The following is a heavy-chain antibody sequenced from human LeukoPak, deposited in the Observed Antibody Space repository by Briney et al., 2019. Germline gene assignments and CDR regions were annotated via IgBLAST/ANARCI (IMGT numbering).Heavy chain of an antibody. J-gene: IGHJ4*02. Sequence: GGSLRLSCAASGFTFDDYAMHWVRQAPGKGLEWVSSINRNGGTIDYADSVKGRFNISRDNAKNSLYLQMNSLRAEDRALYYCAKDSTHAYILGSYGLDFWGQGTLVTVSS. CDR2: INRNGGTI. V-gene: IGHV3-9*01. D-gene: IGHD3-16*01. CDR1: GFTFDDYA. CDR3: AKDSTHAYILGSYGLDF.